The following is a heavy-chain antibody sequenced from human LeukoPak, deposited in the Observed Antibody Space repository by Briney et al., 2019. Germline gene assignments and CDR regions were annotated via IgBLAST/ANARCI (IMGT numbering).Heavy chain of an antibody. D-gene: IGHD1-26*01. J-gene: IGHJ4*02. V-gene: IGHV3-20*04. CDR1: GFTFDDYG. Sequence: GESLTLSCAASGFTFDDYGMSWVRQAPGKGLEWDSGINWNGGSTGYADSVKGRFTISRDNAKNSLYLQMNSLRAEDTALYYCARIKGSYYFDYWGQGTLVTVSS. CDR2: INWNGGST. CDR3: ARIKGSYYFDY.